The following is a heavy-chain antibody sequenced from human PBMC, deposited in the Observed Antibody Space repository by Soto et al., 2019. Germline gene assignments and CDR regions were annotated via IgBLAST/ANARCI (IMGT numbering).Heavy chain of an antibody. CDR3: ARDSSSLSRGWFDP. J-gene: IGHJ5*02. CDR1: GYTFTSYD. D-gene: IGHD6-13*01. Sequence: QVQLVQSGAEVQKPGASVKVSCKASGYTFTSYDINWVRQATGQGLEWMGWMNPKIGNTGYAQKFQGRVTMTRNTSISKAYMELSSLRSEETAVYSCARDSSSLSRGWFDPWGQGTLVNVSS. V-gene: IGHV1-8*01. CDR2: MNPKIGNT.